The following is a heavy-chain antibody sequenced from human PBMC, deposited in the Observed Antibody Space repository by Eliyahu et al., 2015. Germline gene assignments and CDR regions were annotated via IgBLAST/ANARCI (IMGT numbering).Heavy chain of an antibody. CDR1: GFTFGSYV. D-gene: IGHD2-21*02. CDR2: XSTSGDDT. CDR3: AKDLGGCGDHCHSE. V-gene: IGHV3-23*01. J-gene: IGHJ4*02. Sequence: EMQLLESGGGLIQPGGSLRLSCAASGFTFGSYVMTWGRQAPGKGLGWVSSXSTSGDDTFYADSVKGRFSISRDNFRSTLYLQMNSLRAEDTAIYFCAKDLGGCGDHCHSEWGRGTLVTVSS.